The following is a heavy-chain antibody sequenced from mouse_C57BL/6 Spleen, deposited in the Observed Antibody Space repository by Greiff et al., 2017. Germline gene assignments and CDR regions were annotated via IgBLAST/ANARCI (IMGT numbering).Heavy chain of an antibody. J-gene: IGHJ1*03. CDR1: GYTFTDYN. D-gene: IGHD2-3*01. V-gene: IGHV1-18*01. CDR3: ARSGYFRYFDV. CDR2: INPNNGGT. Sequence: EVQLQQSGPELVKPGASVKIPCKASGYTFTDYNMGWVKQSHGKSLEWIGDINPNNGGTIYNQKFKGTATLTVDKSSSTAYMELRSLTSEDTAVYYCARSGYFRYFDVWGTGTTVTVSS.